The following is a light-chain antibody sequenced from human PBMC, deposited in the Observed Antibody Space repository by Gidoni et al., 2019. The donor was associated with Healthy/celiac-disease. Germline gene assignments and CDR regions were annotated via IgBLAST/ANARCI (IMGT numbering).Light chain of an antibody. J-gene: IGKJ4*01. CDR1: QSLLHSNGYNY. CDR2: LGS. CDR3: MQDLQTPLT. Sequence: DIVMTQSPLSLPVTPGGPASISCRSSQSLLHSNGYNYLDWYLQKPGQSPQLLIYLGSNPASGVPDRFSGSGSGTDFTLKISRVEAEDVGVYYCMQDLQTPLTFGGGTKVEIK. V-gene: IGKV2-28*01.